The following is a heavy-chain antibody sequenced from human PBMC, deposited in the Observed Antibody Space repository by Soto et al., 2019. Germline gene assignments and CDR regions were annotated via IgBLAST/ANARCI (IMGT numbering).Heavy chain of an antibody. J-gene: IGHJ4*02. CDR2: IFSNDEK. CDR1: GFSLSNARMG. Sequence: QVTLKESGPVLVKPTETLTLTCTVSGFSLSNARMGVSWIRQPPGKALEWLAHIFSNDEKSYSTSLKSSLTIYKDPPKSQVVLTMTNMDPVDTATYFCARGVESWYERWGFDFWGQGTLVTVSS. V-gene: IGHV2-26*01. CDR3: ARGVESWYERWGFDF. D-gene: IGHD6-13*01.